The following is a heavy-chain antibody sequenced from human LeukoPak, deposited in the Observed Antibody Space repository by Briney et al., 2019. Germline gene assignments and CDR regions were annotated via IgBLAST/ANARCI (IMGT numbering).Heavy chain of an antibody. V-gene: IGHV1-3*01. CDR3: ARGVLREQQLGLDY. J-gene: IGHJ4*02. CDR1: GYTFISYA. CDR2: INAGNGNT. D-gene: IGHD6-13*01. Sequence: ASVKVSCKASGYTFISYAIHWVRQAPGQRLEWMGWINAGNGNTKYSQQFQGRGTITRDTSASTAYTDLSSLRSEDTAVYYCARGVLREQQLGLDYWGQGTLVTVSS.